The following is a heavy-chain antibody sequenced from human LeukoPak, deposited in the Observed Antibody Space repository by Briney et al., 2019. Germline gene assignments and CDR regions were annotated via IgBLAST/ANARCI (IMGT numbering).Heavy chain of an antibody. CDR3: SRVFYGDYWYSSDAFDI. J-gene: IGHJ3*02. D-gene: IGHD4-17*01. CDR2: IRDKSYEETT. Sequence: GGSLRLPCTASGFTFGDYAMSWFRQAPGKGLEWVAFIRDKSYEETTEYAASVRGRFTISRDDSKNIAYLQMSSLKTEDTAMYYCSRVFYGDYWYSSDAFDIWGQGTMVTVSS. CDR1: GFTFGDYA. V-gene: IGHV3-49*03.